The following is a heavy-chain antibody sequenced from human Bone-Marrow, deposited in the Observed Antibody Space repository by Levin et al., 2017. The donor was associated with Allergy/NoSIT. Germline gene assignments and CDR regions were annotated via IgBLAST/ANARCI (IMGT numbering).Heavy chain of an antibody. D-gene: IGHD1-1*01. V-gene: IGHV4-31*03. CDR3: ARGRWKVANFDF. CDR2: IHYTGST. Sequence: NPSETLSLTCIVSGGSISSGTYYWSWIRQLPGQGLDWIGYIHYTGSTYYNPSLGSRLSMSVDTSMDHFSLRLNSVTAADTAVYYCARGRWKVANFDFWGQGILVTVSS. J-gene: IGHJ4*02. CDR1: GGSISSGTYY.